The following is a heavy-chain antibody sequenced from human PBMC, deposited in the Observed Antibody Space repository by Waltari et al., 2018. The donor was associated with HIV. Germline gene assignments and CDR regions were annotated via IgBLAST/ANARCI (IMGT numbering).Heavy chain of an antibody. CDR3: AREGKGAFDI. J-gene: IGHJ3*02. CDR1: GFTFSSYD. Sequence: EVQLVESGGGLVQPGGSLRLSCAASGFTFSSYDMPWVRQATGKGLEWVSDIGTAGDTYYPGSVKGRFTSSRENGKNSLYLQMNSLRAGDTAVYYGAREGKGAFDIWGQGTMVTVSS. D-gene: IGHD3-10*01. V-gene: IGHV3-13*04. CDR2: IGTAGDT.